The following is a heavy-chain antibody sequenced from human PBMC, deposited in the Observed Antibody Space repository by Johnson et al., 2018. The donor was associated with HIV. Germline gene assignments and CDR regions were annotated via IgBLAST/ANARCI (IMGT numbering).Heavy chain of an antibody. CDR3: AKDVHSSGWYAFDI. CDR2: IYSGGST. V-gene: IGHV3-66*02. Sequence: VQLVESGGGLVQPGGSLRLSCAASGFTVSSNYMSWVRQAPGTGLEWVSVIYSGGSTYYADSVKGRFIISRDSSKNTLYLQMNSLRAEDTAVYYCAKDVHSSGWYAFDIWVQGTMVTVSS. J-gene: IGHJ3*02. D-gene: IGHD6-19*01. CDR1: GFTVSSNY.